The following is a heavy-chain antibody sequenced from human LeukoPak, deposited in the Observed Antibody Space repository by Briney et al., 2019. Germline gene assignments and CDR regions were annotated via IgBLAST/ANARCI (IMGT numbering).Heavy chain of an antibody. Sequence: SETLSLTCTVSGGSISSYYWSWIGQPPGKGLEWIGYIYYSGTTNYNPSLKSRVTISVDTSKNQFSLKLSSVTAADTAVYYCARGGQQLVLDYWGQETLVTVSS. V-gene: IGHV4-59*01. CDR1: GGSISSYY. J-gene: IGHJ4*02. CDR3: ARGGQQLVLDY. CDR2: IYYSGTT. D-gene: IGHD6-13*01.